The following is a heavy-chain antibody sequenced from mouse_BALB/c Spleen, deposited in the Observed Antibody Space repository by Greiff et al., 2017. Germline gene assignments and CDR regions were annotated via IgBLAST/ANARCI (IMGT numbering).Heavy chain of an antibody. CDR2: INYDGSN. CDR1: GYSITSGYY. CDR3: ARTYHGYFDV. D-gene: IGHD2-10*01. V-gene: IGHV3-6*02. J-gene: IGHJ1*01. Sequence: EVQLQQSGPGLVKPSQSLSLTCSVTGYSITSGYYWNWIRQFPGNILEWMGYINYDGSNNYNHSLKNRIAITRDTSKNQFFLTLNSVTTEDTATYYCARTYHGYFDVWGAGTTVTVSS.